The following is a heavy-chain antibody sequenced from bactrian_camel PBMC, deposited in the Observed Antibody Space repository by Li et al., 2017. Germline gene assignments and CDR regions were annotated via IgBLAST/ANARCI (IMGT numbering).Heavy chain of an antibody. J-gene: IGHJ4*01. CDR1: GFKTSTRC. V-gene: IGHV3S53*01. D-gene: IGHD5*01. CDR2: IARDGTT. CDR3: ASDSPYCTGGYWPRSSSD. Sequence: HVQLVESGGGSVQTGGSLTLSCVASGFKTSTRCMGWFRQPPGKPREGVGGIARDGTTGYDDSVKGRFTISKDNAKNTLYLQMNALKPEDTAMYYCASDSPYCTGGYWPRSSSDWGQGTQVTVS.